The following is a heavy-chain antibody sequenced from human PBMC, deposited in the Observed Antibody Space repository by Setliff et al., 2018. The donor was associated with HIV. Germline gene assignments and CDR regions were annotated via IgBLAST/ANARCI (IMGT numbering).Heavy chain of an antibody. J-gene: IGHJ4*02. CDR3: VRGANFYTPRKRIFDY. Sequence: SETLSLTCAVYGASLSPYFWHWIRQSPGKGLEWIGEISHNGGFYYSPSLESRLTMSVDTPRNQVSLNLSAVTAADTSIYYCVRGANFYTPRKRIFDYWGRGMSVTVSS. D-gene: IGHD3-3*01. V-gene: IGHV4-34*01. CDR1: GASLSPYF. CDR2: ISHNGGF.